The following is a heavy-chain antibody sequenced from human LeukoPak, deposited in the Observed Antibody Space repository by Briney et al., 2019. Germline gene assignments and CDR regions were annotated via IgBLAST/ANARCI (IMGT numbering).Heavy chain of an antibody. V-gene: IGHV3-21*01. CDR2: MSVASGLI. D-gene: IGHD6-19*01. J-gene: IGHJ4*02. CDR1: GFTFSSYS. Sequence: GGTLRLSCAASGFTFSSYSMNWVRQAPGKGLEWVSSMSVASGLIYYAESVKGRFTVSRDNAKKSLYLQMNSLRAEDTAVYYYPRLLEGPDGRAVYWGQGTLVVVSS. CDR3: PRLLEGPDGRAVY.